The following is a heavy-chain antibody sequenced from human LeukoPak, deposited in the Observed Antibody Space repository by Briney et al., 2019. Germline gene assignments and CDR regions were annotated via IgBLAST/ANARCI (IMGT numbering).Heavy chain of an antibody. V-gene: IGHV3-74*01. CDR3: GRWTGVIDS. CDR2: IDGDGATT. J-gene: IGHJ4*02. CDR1: GFTFNSYL. D-gene: IGHD3-10*01. Sequence: GGSLRLSCAASGFTFNSYLMSWVRQAPGKGLVWVSRIDGDGATTSYEDSVKGRFTISRDNANSSLILQMDSLRAEDTAVYYWGRWTGVIDSWGQGTLVTVSS.